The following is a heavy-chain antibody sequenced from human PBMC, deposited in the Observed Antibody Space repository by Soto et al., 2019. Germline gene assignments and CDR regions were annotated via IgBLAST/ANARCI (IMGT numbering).Heavy chain of an antibody. D-gene: IGHD1-26*01. J-gene: IGHJ4*02. CDR3: ARRGLVGATTFDY. Sequence: SETLSLTCTVSGGSIRSSRSYWGWIRQPPGKGLECIGSIYYSGSTYYSPSLKSRVTISVDTSKNQFSLKLSSVTAADTAVYYCARRGLVGATTFDYWGQGTLVTVSS. CDR1: GGSIRSSRSY. CDR2: IYYSGST. V-gene: IGHV4-39*01.